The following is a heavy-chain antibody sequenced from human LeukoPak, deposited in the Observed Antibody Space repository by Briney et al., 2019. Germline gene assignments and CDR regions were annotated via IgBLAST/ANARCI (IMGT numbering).Heavy chain of an antibody. Sequence: GGSLRLSCTASGFTFDDYAMSWVRQAPGKGREWVGFIRSKAYGGTTEYAASVKGRFTISRDDSKSTAYLQMNSLKTEDTAVYFCTRDLHYYDSSGPFDCWGQGTRVTVSS. V-gene: IGHV3-49*04. CDR2: IRSKAYGGTT. CDR3: TRDLHYYDSSGPFDC. J-gene: IGHJ4*02. CDR1: GFTFDDYA. D-gene: IGHD3-22*01.